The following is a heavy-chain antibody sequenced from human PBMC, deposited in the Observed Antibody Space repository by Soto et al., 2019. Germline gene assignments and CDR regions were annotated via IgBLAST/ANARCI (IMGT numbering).Heavy chain of an antibody. D-gene: IGHD2-8*02. Sequence: QVQLVESGGGVDQPGRSLRLSCAVSGFTVSTYGMHWVRQAPGKGLEWVAVISRDGGTKYYADSVKGRFTISRDNSRNTLFLETNSLRGDDMAVYYCTGEDASGYWGQGTLVTVSS. CDR3: TGEDASGY. CDR2: ISRDGGTK. V-gene: IGHV3-30*03. CDR1: GFTVSTYG. J-gene: IGHJ4*02.